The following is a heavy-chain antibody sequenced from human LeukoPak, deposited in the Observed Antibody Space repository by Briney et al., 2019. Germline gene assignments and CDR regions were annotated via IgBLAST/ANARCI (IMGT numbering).Heavy chain of an antibody. J-gene: IGHJ4*02. CDR1: GFTFSTYW. V-gene: IGHV3-74*01. Sequence: GGSLRLSCAASGFTFSTYWMHWVRQAPGKGLVWVSRITGDGSSTSYAGSVKGRFTISRDNAKNTLYLQMNSLRAEDTAVYYCAKSGGSSGWLYWGQGTLVTVSS. CDR2: ITGDGSST. D-gene: IGHD6-19*01. CDR3: AKSGGSSGWLY.